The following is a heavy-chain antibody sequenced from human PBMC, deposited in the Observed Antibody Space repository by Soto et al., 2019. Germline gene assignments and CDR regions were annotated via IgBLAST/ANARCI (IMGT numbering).Heavy chain of an antibody. J-gene: IGHJ5*02. D-gene: IGHD4-4*01. CDR3: VRGGSNYAS. CDR1: GFTFSDSW. V-gene: IGHV3-7*01. CDR2: IKPDESEK. Sequence: EVQLVESGGGLVQPGGSLRLSCTASGFTFSDSWMTWVRQAPGKGLEWVARIKPDESEKKYADYVKGRFSISRDNAKNSMYLQIDSLRGEDTAVYYCVRGGSNYASWGQGTLVTVSS.